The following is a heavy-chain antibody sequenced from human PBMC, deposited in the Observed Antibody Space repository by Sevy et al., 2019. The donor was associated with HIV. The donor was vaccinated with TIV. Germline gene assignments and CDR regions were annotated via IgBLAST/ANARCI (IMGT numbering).Heavy chain of an antibody. CDR1: GGTFSSYD. V-gene: IGHV1-69*13. J-gene: IGHJ6*02. D-gene: IGHD2-21*01. CDR3: ARGGGAVDHGMDV. CDR2: IIPIFGTS. Sequence: ASVKVSCKASGGTFSSYDINWVRQAPGQGLEWMGQIIPIFGTSSYAHNFQGRVTITADESTGTAYMYLSSLRSEDTAVYYCARGGGAVDHGMDVWGQGTTVTVSS.